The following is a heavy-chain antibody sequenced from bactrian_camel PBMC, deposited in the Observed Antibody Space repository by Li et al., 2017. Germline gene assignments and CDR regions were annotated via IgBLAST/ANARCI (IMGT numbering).Heavy chain of an antibody. D-gene: IGHD4*01. CDR2: INSDEIV. CDR1: GLADTNYC. Sequence: VQLVESGGGSVQPGGSLRLSCRISGLADTNYCMGWFRQAAGSKCELIGTINSDEIVDIADPVKGRFSISHANDKDTVYLQMNSLKPEDTAVYYCAAVRFGGPLSGYDDCPLRYEYNYWGQGTQVTVS. J-gene: IGHJ4*01. CDR3: AAVRFGGPLSGYDDCPLRYEYNY. V-gene: IGHV3S53*01.